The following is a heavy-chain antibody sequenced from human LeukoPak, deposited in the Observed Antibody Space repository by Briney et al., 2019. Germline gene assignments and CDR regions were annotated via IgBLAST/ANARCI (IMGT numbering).Heavy chain of an antibody. J-gene: IGHJ4*02. CDR2: IYYSGST. V-gene: IGHV4-39*01. CDR3: ARHVPSCDSTSCPCKYYFDY. CDR1: GGSFSSSIYY. Sequence: SETLSLTCTVSGGSFSSSIYYWGWIRQPPGKGLEWIGSIYYSGSTYYNPSLKSRFTISVDTSKDQFSLKLSSVTAADTAVYYCARHVPSCDSTSCPCKYYFDYWGQGTLVTVSS. D-gene: IGHD2-2*01.